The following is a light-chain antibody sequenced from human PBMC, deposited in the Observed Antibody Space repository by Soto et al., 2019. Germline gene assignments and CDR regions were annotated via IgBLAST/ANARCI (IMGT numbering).Light chain of an antibody. V-gene: IGKV1-5*03. CDR2: KAS. J-gene: IGKJ1*01. Sequence: IQLTQSPSTLSASVGDRVTITCRASQRISSCLAWYQQKPGQAPKLLIYKASSLASGVPSRFSGSGSGTETPLTISRLQHDDFASYCCQQNSGFFTFGQGTKVDIK. CDR1: QRISSC. CDR3: QQNSGFFT.